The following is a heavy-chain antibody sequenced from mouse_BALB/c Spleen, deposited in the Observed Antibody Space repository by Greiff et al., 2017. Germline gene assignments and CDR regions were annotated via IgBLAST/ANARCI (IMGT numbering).Heavy chain of an antibody. CDR3: ARNEIYLDV. J-gene: IGHJ1*01. CDR2: IWSGGST. CDR1: GFSLTSYG. Sequence: VKLMESGPGLVQPLQSLSITCTVSGFSLTSYGVHWVRQSPGKGLEWLGVIWSGGSTDYNAAFISRLSISKDNSKSQVFFKMNSLQANDTAIYYCARNEIYLDVWGAGTTVTVSS. V-gene: IGHV2-2*02.